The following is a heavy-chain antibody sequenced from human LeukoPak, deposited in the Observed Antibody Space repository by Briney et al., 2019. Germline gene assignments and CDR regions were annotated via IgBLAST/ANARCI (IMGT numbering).Heavy chain of an antibody. V-gene: IGHV3-33*01. D-gene: IGHD5-12*01. CDR2: VWSDGNGK. CDR1: GFTFSTYG. Sequence: SGGSLRLSCAASGFTFSTYGMHWVRQAPGKGLEWVALVWSDGNGKFYADSVKGRFTISRDNSKNTVYLQINSLRAEDTAVYYCARDSPGYGGYSYWGQGTLVTVSS. J-gene: IGHJ4*02. CDR3: ARDSPGYGGYSY.